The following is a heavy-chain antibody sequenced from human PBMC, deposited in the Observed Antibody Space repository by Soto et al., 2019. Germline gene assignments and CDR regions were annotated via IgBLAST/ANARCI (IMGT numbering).Heavy chain of an antibody. CDR2: IIPIFGTA. J-gene: IGHJ5*02. CDR1: GGTFSSYA. D-gene: IGHD3-22*01. V-gene: IGHV1-69*12. Sequence: QVQLVQSGAEVKKPGSSVKVSCKASGGTFSSYAITWVRQAPGQGLEWMGGIIPIFGTANYAQKFQARVTLTADESTSTAYVERSRLRSDDKGLYSCWRERRPSSGYYPYWFDPWGQGTLVTVSS. CDR3: WRERRPSSGYYPYWFDP.